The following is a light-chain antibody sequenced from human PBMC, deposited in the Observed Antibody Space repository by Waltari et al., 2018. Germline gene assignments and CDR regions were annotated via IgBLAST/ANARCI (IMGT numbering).Light chain of an antibody. J-gene: IGLJ2*01. CDR2: DVS. CDR1: SSDGGGYNY. V-gene: IGLV2-14*03. Sequence: QSALTQPASVSGSPGQSITISSTGTSSDGGGYNYVPWYQQHPGKAPKLMIFDVSNRPSGVSNRFSGSKSGNTASLTISGLQAEDEADYYCSSYIGSSTLELFGGGTSLTVL. CDR3: SSYIGSSTLEL.